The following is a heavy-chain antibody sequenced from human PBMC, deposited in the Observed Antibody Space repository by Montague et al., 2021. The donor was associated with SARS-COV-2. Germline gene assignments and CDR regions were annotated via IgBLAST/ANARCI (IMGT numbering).Heavy chain of an antibody. D-gene: IGHD3-22*01. J-gene: IGHJ6*02. CDR3: ARDTRITMIVVVQGYGMDV. V-gene: IGHV4-39*07. CDR1: GGSISSSSYY. Sequence: SETLSLTCTVSGGSISSSSYYWGWIRQPPGKGLEWIGSIYYSGSTYYNPSLKSRVTISVDTSKNQFSLKLSSVTAADTAVYYCARDTRITMIVVVQGYGMDVWGQGTTVTDSS. CDR2: IYYSGST.